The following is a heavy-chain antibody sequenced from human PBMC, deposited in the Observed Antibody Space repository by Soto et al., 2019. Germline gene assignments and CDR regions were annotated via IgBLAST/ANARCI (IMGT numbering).Heavy chain of an antibody. CDR2: IYSGGST. Sequence: SLRLSCAASGFTVSSNYMSWVRQAPGKGLEWVSVIYSGGSTYYADFVKGRFTISRDNSKNTLYLQMNSLRDEDTAVYYCARDSVGGYSYGYGGYYYGMDVWGQGTTVTVSS. V-gene: IGHV3-66*01. CDR1: GFTVSSNY. CDR3: ARDSVGGYSYGYGGYYYGMDV. J-gene: IGHJ6*02. D-gene: IGHD5-18*01.